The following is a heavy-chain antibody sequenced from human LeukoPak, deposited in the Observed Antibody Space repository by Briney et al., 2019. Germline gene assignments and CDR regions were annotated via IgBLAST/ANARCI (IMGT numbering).Heavy chain of an antibody. Sequence: GRSLRLSCAASGFTFSSYGMHWVRQAPGKGLEWVAVIWYDGSNKYYADSVKGRFTISSDNSKNTLYLQMNSLRAEDTAVYYCARDYRPYYYGSGSYDYWGQGTLVTVSS. J-gene: IGHJ4*02. V-gene: IGHV3-33*01. CDR2: IWYDGSNK. CDR1: GFTFSSYG. CDR3: ARDYRPYYYGSGSYDY. D-gene: IGHD3-10*01.